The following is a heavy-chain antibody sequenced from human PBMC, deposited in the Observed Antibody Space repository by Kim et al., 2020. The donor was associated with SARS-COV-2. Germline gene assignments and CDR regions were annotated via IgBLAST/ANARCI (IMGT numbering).Heavy chain of an antibody. CDR2: MNPNSGST. D-gene: IGHD4-17*01. J-gene: IGHJ5*02. Sequence: ASVKVSCTASGYTFSSYDMNWVRQAPGQGPEWMGWMNPNSGSTGYAQGFKGRFTITCNTSVNTAYMQLSSLKAEDTAVYYCARGTARLRHISCVDPWG. V-gene: IGHV1-8*01. CDR3: ARGTARLRHISCVDP. CDR1: GYTFSSYD.